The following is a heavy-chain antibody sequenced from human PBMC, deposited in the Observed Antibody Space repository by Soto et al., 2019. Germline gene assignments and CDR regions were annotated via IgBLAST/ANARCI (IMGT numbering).Heavy chain of an antibody. CDR3: ARTPAGIRFGELLDYYYYGMDV. V-gene: IGHV1-18*01. D-gene: IGHD3-10*01. CDR1: GYTFTCYG. CDR2: ISAYNGNT. Sequence: ASVKVSCKASGYTFTCYGIIWVQQAHRQGLEWMGWISAYNGNTNYAQKLQGRVTMTTDTSTSTAYMELRSLRSDDTAVYYCARTPAGIRFGELLDYYYYGMDVWGQGTTVTVSS. J-gene: IGHJ6*02.